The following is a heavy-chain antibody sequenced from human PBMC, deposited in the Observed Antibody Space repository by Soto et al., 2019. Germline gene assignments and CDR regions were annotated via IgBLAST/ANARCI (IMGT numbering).Heavy chain of an antibody. J-gene: IGHJ4*02. V-gene: IGHV4-34*01. CDR1: GGSFSGYY. CDR2: INHSGST. CDR3: ARGRAYDILTGYYLTFDY. D-gene: IGHD3-9*01. Sequence: PSETLSLTCAVYGGSFSGYYWSWSRQPPWKGLEWIGEINHSGSTNYNPSLKSRVTISVDTSKNQFSLKLSSVTAADTAVYYCARGRAYDILTGYYLTFDYWGQGTLVTVSS.